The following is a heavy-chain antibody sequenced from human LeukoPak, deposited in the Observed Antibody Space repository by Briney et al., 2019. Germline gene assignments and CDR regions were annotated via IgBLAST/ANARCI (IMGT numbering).Heavy chain of an antibody. Sequence: SVKVSCKASGGTFGSFAISWVRQAPGQGLEWMGGIIPFFGTANYAQKFQGRVTITADKSTSTAYMELSSLRSEDTAVYYCARSNCSGGSCYTLYYGYSYEPFDYWGRGTLVTVSS. CDR2: IIPFFGTA. CDR3: ARSNCSGGSCYTLYYGYSYEPFDY. CDR1: GGTFGSFA. J-gene: IGHJ4*02. V-gene: IGHV1-69*06. D-gene: IGHD2-15*01.